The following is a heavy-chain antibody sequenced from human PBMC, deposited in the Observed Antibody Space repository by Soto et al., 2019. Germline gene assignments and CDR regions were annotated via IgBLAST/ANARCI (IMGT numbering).Heavy chain of an antibody. CDR3: ARGIAVAGTRWFDP. D-gene: IGHD6-19*01. J-gene: IGHJ5*02. Sequence: GGSLRLSCAASGFTFDDYGMSWVRQAPGKGLEWVSGINWNGGSTGYADSVKGRFTISRDNAKNSLYLQMNSLRAEDTALYHCARGIAVAGTRWFDPWGQGTLVTVSS. CDR1: GFTFDDYG. V-gene: IGHV3-20*01. CDR2: INWNGGST.